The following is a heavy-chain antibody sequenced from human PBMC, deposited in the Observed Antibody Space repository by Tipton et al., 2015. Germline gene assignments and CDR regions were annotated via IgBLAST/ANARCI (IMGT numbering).Heavy chain of an antibody. D-gene: IGHD3-22*01. CDR1: GYSFTSYW. J-gene: IGHJ4*02. V-gene: IGHV5-51*01. CDR3: ARGDLTMIVVPDY. CDR2: INPDDSDT. Sequence: VQLVQSGAEVKKPGESLKISCKGSGYSFTSYWIGWVRQMTGKGLEWMGIINPDDSDTKYSPSFQGQVTISADKSISTAYLQWSSLKASDTAMYYCARGDLTMIVVPDYWGQGTLVTVSS.